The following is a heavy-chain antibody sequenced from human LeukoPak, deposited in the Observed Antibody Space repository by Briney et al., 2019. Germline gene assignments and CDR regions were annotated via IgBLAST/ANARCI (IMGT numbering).Heavy chain of an antibody. Sequence: TSETLSLTCTVSGGSISNYYWSWIRQPAGKGLDWIGRIYATGSTNYNPSLKSRVTMSVDTSENQFSLNLSSVTAADTAVYHCARGYCSGGSCYTFDYWGQGTLVTASS. J-gene: IGHJ4*02. D-gene: IGHD2-15*01. V-gene: IGHV4-4*07. CDR3: ARGYCSGGSCYTFDY. CDR2: IYATGST. CDR1: GGSISNYY.